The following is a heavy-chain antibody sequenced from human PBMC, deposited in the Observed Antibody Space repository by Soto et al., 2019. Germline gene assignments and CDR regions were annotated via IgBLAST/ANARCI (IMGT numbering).Heavy chain of an antibody. Sequence: GGSLRLSCAASGFTFSGSAMHWVRQASGKGLEWVGRIRSKANSYATAYAASVKGRFTISRDDSKNTAYLQMNSLKTEETAVYYCTRRPYDYIWGSYRHAFDIWGQGTMVTVSS. J-gene: IGHJ3*02. D-gene: IGHD3-16*02. CDR3: TRRPYDYIWGSYRHAFDI. CDR1: GFTFSGSA. CDR2: IRSKANSYAT. V-gene: IGHV3-73*01.